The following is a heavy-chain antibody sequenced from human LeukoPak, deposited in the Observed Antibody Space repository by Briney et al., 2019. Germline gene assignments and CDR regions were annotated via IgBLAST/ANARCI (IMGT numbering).Heavy chain of an antibody. D-gene: IGHD4-23*01. Sequence: GGSLRLSCAASGFAFGDNWMHWVRQAPGKGLAWVSRMNGDGRTTYYADSVKGRFTISRDNAKNTLYLQMSSLRVEDTAVYYCARGRPHGNDYWGQGTLVTVSS. CDR1: GFAFGDNW. V-gene: IGHV3-74*01. CDR2: MNGDGRTT. CDR3: ARGRPHGNDY. J-gene: IGHJ4*02.